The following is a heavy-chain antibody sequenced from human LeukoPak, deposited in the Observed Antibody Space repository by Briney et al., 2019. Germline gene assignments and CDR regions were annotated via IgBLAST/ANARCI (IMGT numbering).Heavy chain of an antibody. CDR3: AKDLNYGAGSYYYFYGMDV. CDR1: GFTFSRYA. D-gene: IGHD3-10*01. CDR2: ISYDGSDK. Sequence: GRSLRLSCAASGFTFSRYAMHWGRQAPGKGLEWLAVISYDGSDKYYGDSVKGRVTISRDNSEDTLYLEMESLRPEDTAVYYCAKDLNYGAGSYYYFYGMDVWGQGTTVTVSS. V-gene: IGHV3-30*18. J-gene: IGHJ6*02.